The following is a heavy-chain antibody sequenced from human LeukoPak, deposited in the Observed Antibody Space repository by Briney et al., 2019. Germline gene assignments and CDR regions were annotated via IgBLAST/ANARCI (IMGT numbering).Heavy chain of an antibody. V-gene: IGHV4-34*01. J-gene: IGHJ6*03. CDR1: GGSFSGYY. D-gene: IGHD3-3*01. CDR2: INHSGSP. Sequence: SETLSLTCAVYGGSFSGYYWSWIRQPPGKGLEWIGEINHSGSPNYNPSLKSRVTISVDTSKNQFSLKLSSVTAADTAVYYCARGGFTIYRSRTPNMDVWGKGTTVTVSS. CDR3: ARGGFTIYRSRTPNMDV.